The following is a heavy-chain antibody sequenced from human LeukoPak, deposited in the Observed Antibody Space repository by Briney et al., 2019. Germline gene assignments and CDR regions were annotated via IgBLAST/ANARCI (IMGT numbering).Heavy chain of an antibody. Sequence: ASVKVSCKASGYTFSSYGISWVRQAPGQGLEWMGWISAYNGNTNFAQKLQGRVTMTTNTSTSTAYMELRSLRSDDTAVYYCARYTSGRLNPGFYHYYMDVWGKGTTVTVSS. CDR1: GYTFSSYG. CDR3: ARYTSGRLNPGFYHYYMDV. J-gene: IGHJ6*03. D-gene: IGHD6-19*01. CDR2: ISAYNGNT. V-gene: IGHV1-18*01.